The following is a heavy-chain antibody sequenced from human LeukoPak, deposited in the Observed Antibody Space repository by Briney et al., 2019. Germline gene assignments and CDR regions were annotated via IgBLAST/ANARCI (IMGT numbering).Heavy chain of an antibody. CDR2: IYYSGST. J-gene: IGHJ4*02. CDR1: GGSVSRGSYY. Sequence: SETLSLTCTVSGGSVSRGSYYWSWIRPPPGKGLEWLGYIYYSGSTNYNPSLKSRVTISVDTSKNQFSLKLSSVTAADTAVYYCARVVGATQRAFDYWGQGTLVTVSS. V-gene: IGHV4-61*01. D-gene: IGHD1-26*01. CDR3: ARVVGATQRAFDY.